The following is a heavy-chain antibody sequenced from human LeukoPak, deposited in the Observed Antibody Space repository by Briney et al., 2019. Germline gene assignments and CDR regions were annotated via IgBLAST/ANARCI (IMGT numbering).Heavy chain of an antibody. V-gene: IGHV4-4*02. Sequence: SGTLSLTCAVSGGSISSSNWWSWVRQPPGKGLEWIGEIYHSGSTNYNPSLKSRVTMSVDTSKNQFSLKLSSVTAADTAVYYCARSIAALVWGAFDIWGQGTMVTVSS. J-gene: IGHJ3*02. D-gene: IGHD6-6*01. CDR3: ARSIAALVWGAFDI. CDR2: IYHSGST. CDR1: GGSISSSNW.